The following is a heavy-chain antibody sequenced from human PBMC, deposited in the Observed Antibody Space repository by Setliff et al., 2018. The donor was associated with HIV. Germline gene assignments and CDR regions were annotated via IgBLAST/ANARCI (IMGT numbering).Heavy chain of an antibody. V-gene: IGHV3-33*01. CDR2: IWYDGSYK. Sequence: GGSLRLSCAVSGFTFTSYGMHWVRQAPGKGLEWVAVIWYDGSYKYYADSVKGRFTISRDNSKNTLYLQMNSLRAEDTAVYYCARDKDYYDYSGYYYIYYYMDVWGKGTTVTVSS. J-gene: IGHJ6*03. CDR3: ARDKDYYDYSGYYYIYYYMDV. CDR1: GFTFTSYG. D-gene: IGHD3-22*01.